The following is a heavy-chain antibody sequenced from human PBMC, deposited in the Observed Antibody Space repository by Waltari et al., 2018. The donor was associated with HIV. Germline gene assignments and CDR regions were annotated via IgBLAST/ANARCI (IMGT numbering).Heavy chain of an antibody. CDR2: VDQSGCA. CDR1: GGSLSGSF. J-gene: IGHJ6*02. Sequence: QVKLQQWGAGQVKPSETLSLTCLVSGGSLSGSFWAWIRQTPEKGLEWTGEVDQSGCANLNPSLKTRATMSLDTFRSHFALKLRSVTAADTAVYFCARGPRVRLFRGLPFYYSALDVWGQGNTVIVSS. D-gene: IGHD3-3*01. V-gene: IGHV4-34*02. CDR3: ARGPRVRLFRGLPFYYSALDV.